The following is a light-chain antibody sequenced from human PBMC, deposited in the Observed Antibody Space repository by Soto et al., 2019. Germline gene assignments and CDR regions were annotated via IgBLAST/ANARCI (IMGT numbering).Light chain of an antibody. CDR1: QSISMS. CDR3: HHYNAFLLM. Sequence: DIQMTQSPSTLSASVGDRVTITCRASQSISMSLAWYQQNPGKAPKLLIFDASSLESGVPSRFSGSGSGTEFTLTLSSLQPDDFATYYYHHYNAFLLMFGPGTTVDIK. CDR2: DAS. J-gene: IGKJ3*01. V-gene: IGKV1-5*01.